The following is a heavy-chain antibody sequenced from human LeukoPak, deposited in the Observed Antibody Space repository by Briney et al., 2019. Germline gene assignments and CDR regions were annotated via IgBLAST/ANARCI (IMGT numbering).Heavy chain of an antibody. CDR1: GFTFSSYA. CDR3: ATSIAVAAFFDY. V-gene: IGHV3-30-3*01. D-gene: IGHD6-19*01. J-gene: IGHJ4*02. Sequence: GGSLRLSCAASGFTFSSYAMHWVRQAPGKGLEWVAVISYDGSNKYYADSVKGRFTISRDNSKNTLYLQMSSLRAEDTAVYYCATSIAVAAFFDYWGQGTLVTVSS. CDR2: ISYDGSNK.